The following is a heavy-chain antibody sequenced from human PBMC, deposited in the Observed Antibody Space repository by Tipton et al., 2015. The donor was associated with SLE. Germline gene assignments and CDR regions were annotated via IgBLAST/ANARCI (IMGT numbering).Heavy chain of an antibody. Sequence: TLSLTCTVSGGSISSHYWSWIRQPPGKGLEWIGYIYYSGSTNYNPSLKSRVTIPVDTSKNQFSLKLSSVTAADTAVYYCARVRDGYNAWYFDLWGRGTLVTVSS. CDR2: IYYSGST. J-gene: IGHJ2*01. D-gene: IGHD5-24*01. CDR1: GGSISSHY. V-gene: IGHV4-59*11. CDR3: ARVRDGYNAWYFDL.